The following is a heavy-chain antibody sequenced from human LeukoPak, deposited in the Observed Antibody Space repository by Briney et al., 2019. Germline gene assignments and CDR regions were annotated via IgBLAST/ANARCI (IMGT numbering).Heavy chain of an antibody. Sequence: SETLSLTCAVYGGSFSGYYWSWIRQPPGKGLEWIGEINHSGSTNYNPSLKSRVTISVDTSKNQFSLKLSSVTAADTAVYYCARGEPWFDPWGQGTLVTVSS. V-gene: IGHV4-34*01. CDR3: ARGEPWFDP. CDR1: GGSFSGYY. J-gene: IGHJ5*02. D-gene: IGHD1-14*01. CDR2: INHSGST.